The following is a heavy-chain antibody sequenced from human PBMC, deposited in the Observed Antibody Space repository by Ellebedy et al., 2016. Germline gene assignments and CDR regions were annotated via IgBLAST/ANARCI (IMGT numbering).Heavy chain of an antibody. CDR2: ISSSSSYI. J-gene: IGHJ4*02. V-gene: IGHV3-21*01. Sequence: GGSLRLXXAASGFTFSSYSMNWVRQAPGKGLEWVSSISSSSSYIYYADSVRGRFTISRDNSKNTLYLQMNSLRVEDTAVYYCATERPNDRSGLYWGQGTLVTVSS. D-gene: IGHD3-22*01. CDR1: GFTFSSYS. CDR3: ATERPNDRSGLY.